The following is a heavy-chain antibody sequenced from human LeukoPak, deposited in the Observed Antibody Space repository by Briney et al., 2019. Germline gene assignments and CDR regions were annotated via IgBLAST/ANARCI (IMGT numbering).Heavy chain of an antibody. CDR3: ARVVTGPFSSSWLYYYYYGMDV. CDR1: GYTFTSYD. CDR2: MNPNSGNT. J-gene: IGHJ6*02. Sequence: ASVTVSCKASGYTFTSYDINWVRQATGQGLEWMGWMNPNSGNTGYAQKFQGRVTMTRNTSISTAYMELSSLRSEDTAVYYCARVVTGPFSSSWLYYYYYGMDVWGQGTTVTVSS. V-gene: IGHV1-8*01. D-gene: IGHD6-13*01.